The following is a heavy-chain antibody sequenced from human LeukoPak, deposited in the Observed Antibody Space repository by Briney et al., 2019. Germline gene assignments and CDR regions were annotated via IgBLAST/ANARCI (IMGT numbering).Heavy chain of an antibody. Sequence: ASVKVSCKASGYTFSTYYLHWLRQAPGQGLEWMGIINPSGGSTTYAQKFQGRVTMTGDTSTTTVYMELSSLRSDDTAVYYCTREGPGYSGYNYSYWGQGTLVTVSS. CDR2: INPSGGST. CDR3: TREGPGYSGYNYSY. D-gene: IGHD5-12*01. V-gene: IGHV1-46*03. CDR1: GYTFSTYY. J-gene: IGHJ4*02.